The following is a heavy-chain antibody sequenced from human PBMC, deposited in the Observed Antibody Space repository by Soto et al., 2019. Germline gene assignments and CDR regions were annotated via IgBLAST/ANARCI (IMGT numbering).Heavy chain of an antibody. J-gene: IGHJ3*02. CDR3: ATALGHGGRGAFDI. D-gene: IGHD7-27*01. Sequence: QVQLVESGGGVVQPGRSLRLSCAASGFTFSSYGMHWVRQAPGKGLEWVGLISYDGSNKYYADSVKGRFTISRDNSKNTLYLQMNSLRTEDTAVYYCATALGHGGRGAFDIWGQGTMVTVSS. CDR2: ISYDGSNK. V-gene: IGHV3-30*03. CDR1: GFTFSSYG.